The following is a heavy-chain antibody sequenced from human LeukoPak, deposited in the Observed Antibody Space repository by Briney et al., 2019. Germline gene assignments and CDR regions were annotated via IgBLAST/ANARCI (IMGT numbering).Heavy chain of an antibody. D-gene: IGHD6-19*01. CDR1: GYTLTSYG. Sequence: ASVKVSCKASGYTLTSYGISWVRQAPGQGLEWMGWISGYNGNTNYEQKVQGRVTMTTDTSTNTAYMELRSLRSDDTAVYYCARDLEQWPTGTIDYWGQGTLVTVSS. V-gene: IGHV1-18*01. J-gene: IGHJ4*02. CDR3: ARDLEQWPTGTIDY. CDR2: ISGYNGNT.